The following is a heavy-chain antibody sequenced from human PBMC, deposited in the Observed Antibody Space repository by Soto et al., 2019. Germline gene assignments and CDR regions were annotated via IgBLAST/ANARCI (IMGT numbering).Heavy chain of an antibody. Sequence: SVKVSCKASGGTFSSYAISWVRQAPGQGLEWMGGIIPIFGTANYAQKFQGRVTITADESTSTAYMELSSLRSEDTAVYYCARDPVYDSSGYYSYNWFDPWGQGTLVTVSS. D-gene: IGHD3-22*01. V-gene: IGHV1-69*13. CDR1: GGTFSSYA. J-gene: IGHJ5*02. CDR2: IIPIFGTA. CDR3: ARDPVYDSSGYYSYNWFDP.